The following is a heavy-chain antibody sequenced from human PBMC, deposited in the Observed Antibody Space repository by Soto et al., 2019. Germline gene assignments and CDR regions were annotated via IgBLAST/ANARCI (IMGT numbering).Heavy chain of an antibody. J-gene: IGHJ4*02. D-gene: IGHD3-10*01. CDR3: ARSSISGIFYYYY. CDR1: GYTFTDNG. CDR2: INPNNGNT. Sequence: QVQLVQSGAEVKKPGASVKVSCKASGYTFTDNGVSWMRQAPGQGLEWMGWINPNNGNTKYAQNFQGRVTMTTEKSTSTAYVELRSLRSDDPDMYYCARSSISGIFYYYYWGQGNLVTVSS. V-gene: IGHV1-18*01.